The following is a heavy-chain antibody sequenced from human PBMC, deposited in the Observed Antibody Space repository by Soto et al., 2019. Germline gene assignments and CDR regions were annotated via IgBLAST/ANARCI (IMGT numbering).Heavy chain of an antibody. V-gene: IGHV1-69*13. CDR1: GGTFSSCA. CDR3: ARGKGRYSSGWYPFDY. CDR2: IIPIFGTA. J-gene: IGHJ4*02. Sequence: SVKVSCKASGGTFSSCAISWVRQAPGQGLEWMGGIIPIFGTANYAQKFQGRVTITADESTSTAYMELSSLRSEDTAVYYCARGKGRYSSGWYPFDYWGQGTLVTVSS. D-gene: IGHD6-19*01.